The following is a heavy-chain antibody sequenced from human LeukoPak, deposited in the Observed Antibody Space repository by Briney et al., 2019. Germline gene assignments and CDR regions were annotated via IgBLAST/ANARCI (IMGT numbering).Heavy chain of an antibody. CDR1: GFPFSSYG. V-gene: IGHV3-30*02. CDR2: VRYDGSDK. J-gene: IGHJ1*01. Sequence: PGGSLRLSXAASGFPFSSYGMHWVRQAPGKGLEWVAFVRYDGSDKYYADSVKGRFTISRDNSKNTLYLQMNSLRPEDTAVYYCAKAYCSSTRCSSVLYFQHWGQGTLVTVSS. CDR3: AKAYCSSTRCSSVLYFQH. D-gene: IGHD2-2*01.